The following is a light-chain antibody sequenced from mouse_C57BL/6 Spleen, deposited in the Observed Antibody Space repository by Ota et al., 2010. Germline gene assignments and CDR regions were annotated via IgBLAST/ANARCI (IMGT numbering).Light chain of an antibody. CDR3: QHSRXFRSR. Sequence: DIVLTQSPASLAVSLGQRATMSCRASKSVSTSGYDYMHWYQQKPGQPPKLLIHLASNLDSGSLPGSVQWVWDRLHLNXHPXREMLQLYCQHSRXFRSRFGA. J-gene: IGKJ5*01. CDR1: KSVSTSGYDY. V-gene: IGKV3-12*01. CDR2: LAS.